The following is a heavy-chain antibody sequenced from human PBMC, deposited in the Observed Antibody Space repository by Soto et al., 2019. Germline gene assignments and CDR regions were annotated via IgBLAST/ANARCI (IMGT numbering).Heavy chain of an antibody. CDR2: IRSKAYGGTT. V-gene: IGHV3-49*04. CDR3: TRDALLSYYYYYGMDV. Sequence: GGSLRLSCTASGFTLGDYAMSWVRQAPGKGLEWVGFIRSKAYGGTTEYAASVKGRFTISRDDSKSIAYLQMNSLKTEDTAVYYCTRDALLSYYYYYGMDVWGQGTTVTVSS. J-gene: IGHJ6*02. CDR1: GFTLGDYA.